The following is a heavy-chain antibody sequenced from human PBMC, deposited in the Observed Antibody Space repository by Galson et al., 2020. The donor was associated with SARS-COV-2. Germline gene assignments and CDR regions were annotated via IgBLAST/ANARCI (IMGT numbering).Heavy chain of an antibody. Sequence: GGSLRLSCAASGFTFSSYGMHCVRQAPGKGLEWVAFIRYDGSNKYYADSVKGRFTISRDNSKNTLYLQMNSLRAEDTAVYYYAKDSFWRVAHYVDYWGQRTLVTFSS. J-gene: IGHJ4*02. CDR3: AKDSFWRVAHYVDY. V-gene: IGHV3-30*02. CDR1: GFTFSSYG. CDR2: IRYDGSNK.